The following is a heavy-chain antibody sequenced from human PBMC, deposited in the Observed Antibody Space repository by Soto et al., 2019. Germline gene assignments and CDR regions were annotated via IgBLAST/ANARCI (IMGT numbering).Heavy chain of an antibody. CDR3: AKGDIVLVPAALR. CDR2: IYSGGST. V-gene: IGHV3-66*01. Sequence: PGGSLRLPSATSPFTLSSSYMSWVRQAPGKGLEWVSVIYSGGSTYYADSVKGRFTISRDNSKNTLYLQMNSLRAEDTAVYYCAKGDIVLVPAALRWGQGT. D-gene: IGHD2-2*01. CDR1: PFTLSSSY. J-gene: IGHJ4*02.